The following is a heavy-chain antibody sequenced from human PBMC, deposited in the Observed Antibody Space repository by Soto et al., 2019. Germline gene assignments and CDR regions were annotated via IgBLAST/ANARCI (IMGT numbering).Heavy chain of an antibody. CDR1: GGSITNYY. J-gene: IGHJ6*02. Sequence: QVQLQESGPGLVKPSETLSLTCTVSGGSITNYYCSWFRQPPGKGLEWIGYIKYNGDSAYNLSLKSRVTMSMDTSKTQFSLMLESVTATDTAVYYCARHGFGRLHGLVDVWGQGTTVIVSS. D-gene: IGHD3-10*01. CDR3: ARHGFGRLHGLVDV. CDR2: IKYNGDS. V-gene: IGHV4-59*08.